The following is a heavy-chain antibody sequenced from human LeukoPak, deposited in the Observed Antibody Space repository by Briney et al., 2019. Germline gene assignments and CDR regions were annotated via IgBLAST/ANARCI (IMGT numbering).Heavy chain of an antibody. V-gene: IGHV4-38-2*02. CDR1: GGSISSGYY. D-gene: IGHD3-22*01. CDR2: IYHSGST. Sequence: PSQTLSLTCTVSGGSISSGYYWGWIRQPPGKGLEWIGSIYHSGSTYYNPSLKSRVTISVDTSKNQFSLKLSSVTAADTAVYYCARDCSPHYYDSSEGAFDYWGQGTLVTVSS. J-gene: IGHJ4*02. CDR3: ARDCSPHYYDSSEGAFDY.